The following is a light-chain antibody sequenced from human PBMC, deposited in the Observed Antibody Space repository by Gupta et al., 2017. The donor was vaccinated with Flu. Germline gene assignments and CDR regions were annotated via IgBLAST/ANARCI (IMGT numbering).Light chain of an antibody. J-gene: IGLJ3*02. CDR1: TGAVTSGHY. CDR3: LLTYSGARV. V-gene: IGLV7-46*01. CDR2: DKS. Sequence: AVVTQEPSLPVSPGGTVTLTCGSSTGAVTSGHYPYWFQQKTGHNPRTLIYDKSNKHSWTPVRFSGSIRGGKAALTLSGAQHEDEDEYYCLLTYSGARVFGGGTKLTVL.